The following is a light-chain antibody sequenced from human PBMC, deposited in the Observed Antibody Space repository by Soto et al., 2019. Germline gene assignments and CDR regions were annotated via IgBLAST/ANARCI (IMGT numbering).Light chain of an antibody. J-gene: IGKJ1*01. Sequence: DILMTQSPSSLSASVGDSVTVTCRASQPIGTSLHWYQQRAGKAPTVLISSASRLQSGVSSRFSGSGSGTHFTLTISSLRPEDSATYYCLQGYNTFWTFGQGTKVEIK. V-gene: IGKV1-39*01. CDR1: QPIGTS. CDR2: SAS. CDR3: LQGYNTFWT.